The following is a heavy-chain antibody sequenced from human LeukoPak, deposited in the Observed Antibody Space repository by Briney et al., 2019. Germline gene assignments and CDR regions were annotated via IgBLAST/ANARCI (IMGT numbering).Heavy chain of an antibody. CDR2: IKLDENTA. J-gene: IGHJ4*02. CDR1: ELINTHYW. V-gene: IGHV3-74*01. Sequence: PGGSLRLSCAASELINTHYWMHWVRQVPGKGLVWVSRIKLDENTAYYADFVKGRFTISRDNAKSTIYLQMNSLRVEDSAVYCCARDRPLWNWGQGTLVTVSS. D-gene: IGHD3-3*01. CDR3: ARDRPLWN.